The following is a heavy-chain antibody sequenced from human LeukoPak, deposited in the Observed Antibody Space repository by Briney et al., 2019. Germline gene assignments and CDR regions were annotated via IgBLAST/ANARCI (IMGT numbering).Heavy chain of an antibody. CDR1: GYTFTIYY. J-gene: IGHJ6*02. V-gene: IGHV1-46*01. D-gene: IGHD3-3*01. Sequence: ASVKVSCKASGYTFTIYYMHWVRQAPGQGLEWMAIINPSGGSTSYAQKFQGRVTMTRDTSTSTVYMELSSLGSEDTAVYYCARTPFLGYYGMDVWGQGTTVTVSS. CDR2: INPSGGST. CDR3: ARTPFLGYYGMDV.